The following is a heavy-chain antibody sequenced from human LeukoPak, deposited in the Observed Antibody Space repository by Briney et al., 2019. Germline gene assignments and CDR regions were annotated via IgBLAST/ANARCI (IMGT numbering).Heavy chain of an antibody. CDR1: GFTFSSYS. CDR3: ARLSRGIAAAGTSDFDY. Sequence: GGSLRLSCAASGFTFSSYSMNWVRQAPGKGLEWVSSISSSSSYIYYADSVKGRFTISRDNAKNSLYLQMNSLKASDTAMYYCARLSRGIAAAGTSDFDYWGQGTLVTVSS. J-gene: IGHJ4*02. V-gene: IGHV3-21*04. D-gene: IGHD6-13*01. CDR2: ISSSSSYI.